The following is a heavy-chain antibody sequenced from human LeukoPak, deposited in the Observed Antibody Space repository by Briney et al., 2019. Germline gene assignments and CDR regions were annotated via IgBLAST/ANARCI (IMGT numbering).Heavy chain of an antibody. CDR2: IIPILGIA. CDR3: AREFGSSWYFDY. Sequence: GASVKVSCKVSGGTFSSYAISWVRQAPGQGLEWMGRIIPILGIANYAQKFQGRVTITADKSTSTAYMELSSLRSEDTAVYYCAREFGSSWYFDYWGQGTLVTVSS. D-gene: IGHD6-13*01. CDR1: GGTFSSYA. J-gene: IGHJ4*02. V-gene: IGHV1-69*04.